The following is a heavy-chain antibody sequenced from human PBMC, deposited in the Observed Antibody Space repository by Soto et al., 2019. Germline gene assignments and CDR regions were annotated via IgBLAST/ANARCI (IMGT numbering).Heavy chain of an antibody. CDR3: AKEVWSGPMDV. V-gene: IGHV3-30*18. J-gene: IGHJ6*02. CDR2: ISYDGSNK. D-gene: IGHD3-3*01. Sequence: QVQLVESGGGVVQPGRSLRLSCAASGFTFSSYGMHWVRQAPGKGLEWVAVISYDGSNKYYADSVKGRFTISRDNSTNTLYLQMNSLRAEDTAVYHCAKEVWSGPMDVWGQGTTVTVSS. CDR1: GFTFSSYG.